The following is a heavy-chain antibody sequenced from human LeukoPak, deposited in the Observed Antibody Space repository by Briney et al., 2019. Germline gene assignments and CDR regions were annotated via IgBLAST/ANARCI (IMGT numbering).Heavy chain of an antibody. CDR1: GFTFSSYS. V-gene: IGHV3-48*01. J-gene: IGHJ4*02. CDR2: ISSSSSTI. CDR3: ASPAAVFWSGFDY. D-gene: IGHD3-3*01. Sequence: PGGSLRLSCAASGFTFSSYSMNWVRQAPGKGLEWVSYISSSSSTIYYADSVKGRFTISRDNAKNSLYLQMNSLRAEDTAVYYCASPAAVFWSGFDYWGQGTLVTVSS.